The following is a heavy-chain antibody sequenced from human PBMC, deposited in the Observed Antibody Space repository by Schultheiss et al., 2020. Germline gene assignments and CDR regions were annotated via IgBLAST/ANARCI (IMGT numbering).Heavy chain of an antibody. D-gene: IGHD6-6*01. V-gene: IGHV3-48*04. Sequence: GGSLRLSCAASGFTFSSYSMNWVRQAPGKGLEWVSYISSSGSTIYYADSVKGRFTISRDNAKNSLYLQMNSLRAEDTAVYYCARDRSNAARGWFDPWGQGTLVTVSS. CDR3: ARDRSNAARGWFDP. CDR2: ISSSGSTI. J-gene: IGHJ5*02. CDR1: GFTFSSYS.